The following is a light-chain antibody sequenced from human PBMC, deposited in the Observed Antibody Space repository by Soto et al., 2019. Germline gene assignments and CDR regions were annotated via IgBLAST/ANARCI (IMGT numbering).Light chain of an antibody. CDR2: AAS. Sequence: EIVLTQSPTTLSLSTGDRATLSCRASQSLGSGYLAWYRQKPGQAPRILIYAASSRATGVPDRFSGSGSGTDFSLTISRLEPEDFAVYYCQQYDTSPRTFGHGTKVDI. V-gene: IGKV3-20*01. CDR1: QSLGSGY. J-gene: IGKJ3*01. CDR3: QQYDTSPRT.